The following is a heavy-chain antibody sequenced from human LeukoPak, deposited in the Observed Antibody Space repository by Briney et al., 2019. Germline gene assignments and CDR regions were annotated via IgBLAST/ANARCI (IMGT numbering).Heavy chain of an antibody. V-gene: IGHV3-21*01. J-gene: IGHJ4*02. Sequence: GGSLRLSCAASGFTPSSYSMNWVRQAPGKGLEWVSSISSISYIYYADSVKGRFTISRDTAKNSLYLQMNSLRAEDTAVYYCARDQYGDYALDYWGQGTLVTVSS. CDR1: GFTPSSYS. CDR2: ISSISYI. CDR3: ARDQYGDYALDY. D-gene: IGHD4-17*01.